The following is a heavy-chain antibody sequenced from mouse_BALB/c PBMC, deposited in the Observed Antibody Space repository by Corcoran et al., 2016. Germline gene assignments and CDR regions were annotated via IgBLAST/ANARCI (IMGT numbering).Heavy chain of an antibody. CDR1: GYTFSSYW. V-gene: IGHV1-9*01. CDR3: ARTDYGSRAWFAY. J-gene: IGHJ3*01. Sequence: QVQLQQSGAELMKPGASVKISCKATGYTFSSYWIEWVKQRPGHGLEWIGEILPGSGSTNYNEKFKGKATFTADTSSNTAYMQLSSLTSEDSAVYYCARTDYGSRAWFAYWGQGTLVTVSA. D-gene: IGHD1-1*01. CDR2: ILPGSGST.